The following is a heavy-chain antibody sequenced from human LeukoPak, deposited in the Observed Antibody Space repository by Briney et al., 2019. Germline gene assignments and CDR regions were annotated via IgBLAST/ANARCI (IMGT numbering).Heavy chain of an antibody. CDR2: IYYTGST. CDR3: ARSIAATIYFDL. V-gene: IGHV4-59*01. CDR1: GGSISSYY. J-gene: IGHJ4*02. Sequence: SETLSLTCSVSGGSISSYYWSWIRQPPGKGLEWIGNIYYTGSTNYNPSLKSRVTISVDTSKEQFSLKLSSVTAADTAVYYCARSIAATIYFDLWGQGTLVTVSS. D-gene: IGHD5-12*01.